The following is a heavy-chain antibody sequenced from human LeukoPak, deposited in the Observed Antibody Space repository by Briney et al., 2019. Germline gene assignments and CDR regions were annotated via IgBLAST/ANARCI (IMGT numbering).Heavy chain of an antibody. D-gene: IGHD3-10*01. J-gene: IGHJ6*02. Sequence: YWGWICQPPGKGLEWIGSIDNPSLKSRVTISVDTSKNQFSLKLSSVTAADTAVYYCARGSRGYYYGMDVWGQGTTVTVSS. CDR3: ARGSRGYYYGMDV. CDR1: Y. CDR2: ID. V-gene: IGHV4-39*07.